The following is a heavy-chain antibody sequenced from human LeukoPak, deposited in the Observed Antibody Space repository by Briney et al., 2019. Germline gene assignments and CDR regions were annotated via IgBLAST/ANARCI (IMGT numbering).Heavy chain of an antibody. Sequence: GGSLRLSCAASGFTFSSYAMSWVRQAPGKGLEWVSAISGSGGSTYYADSVKGRFTISRDNSKNTLYLQMNSLRAEDTAVYYCSKLHGDFWSSWVFDYWGQGTLVTVSS. D-gene: IGHD3-3*01. V-gene: IGHV3-23*01. CDR2: ISGSGGST. J-gene: IGHJ4*02. CDR1: GFTFSSYA. CDR3: SKLHGDFWSSWVFDY.